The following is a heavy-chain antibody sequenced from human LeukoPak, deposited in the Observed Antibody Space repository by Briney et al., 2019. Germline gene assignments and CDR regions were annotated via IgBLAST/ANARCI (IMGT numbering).Heavy chain of an antibody. D-gene: IGHD3-22*01. CDR3: ARNGGDYYDSSGYYFVFDY. CDR1: GVTFSGYY. CDR2: INHSGST. Sequence: PSETLSLTCAVYGVTFSGYYWSWIRQPPGKGLEWIGEINHSGSTNYNPSLKSRVTISVDTSKNQFSLKLSSVTAADTAVYYCARNGGDYYDSSGYYFVFDYWGQGTLVTVSS. J-gene: IGHJ4*02. V-gene: IGHV4-34*01.